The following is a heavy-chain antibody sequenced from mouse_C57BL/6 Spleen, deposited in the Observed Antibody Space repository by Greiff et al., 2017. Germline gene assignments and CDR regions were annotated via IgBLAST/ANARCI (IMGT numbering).Heavy chain of an antibody. Sequence: EVMLVESGEGLVKPGGSLKLSCAASGFTFSSYAMSWVRQTPEKRLEWVAYISSGGDYIYYADTVKGRFTISRDNARNTLYLQMSSLKSEDTAMYYCTRSGGYGSSHRYFDVWGTGTTVTVSS. CDR3: TRSGGYGSSHRYFDV. V-gene: IGHV5-9-1*02. D-gene: IGHD1-1*01. J-gene: IGHJ1*03. CDR2: ISSGGDYI. CDR1: GFTFSSYA.